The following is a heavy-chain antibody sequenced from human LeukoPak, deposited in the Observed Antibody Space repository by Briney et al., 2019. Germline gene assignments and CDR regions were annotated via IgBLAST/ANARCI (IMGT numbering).Heavy chain of an antibody. CDR1: GYTLTEIS. CDR3: ATPYYYGSGTSYYYGMDV. J-gene: IGHJ6*02. CDR2: FDPEDGET. Sequence: ASVKVSCKVSGYTLTEISMHWVRQAPGQGLEWMGGFDPEDGETIYAQKFQGRVTMTEDTSTDTAYMELSSLRSEDTAVYYCATPYYYGSGTSYYYGMDVWGQGTTVTVSS. D-gene: IGHD3-10*01. V-gene: IGHV1-24*01.